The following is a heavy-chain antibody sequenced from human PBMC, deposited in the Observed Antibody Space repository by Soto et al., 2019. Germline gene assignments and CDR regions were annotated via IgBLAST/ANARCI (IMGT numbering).Heavy chain of an antibody. D-gene: IGHD3-16*01. CDR1: GGSINYYY. V-gene: IGHV4-59*01. CDR2: IYYTGNT. J-gene: IGHJ4*02. CDR3: ARTLEFVGLDS. Sequence: SETLSLTCTVSGGSINYYYWSWIRQPPGKGLKWIGYIYYTGNTNYNPSLKSRVTISVDTSKNQFSLKLSSVTAADTALYYCARTLEFVGLDSWGLGTLVTVSS.